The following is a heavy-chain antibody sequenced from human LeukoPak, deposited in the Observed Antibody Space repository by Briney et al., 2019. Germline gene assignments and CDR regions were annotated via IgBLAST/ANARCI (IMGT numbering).Heavy chain of an antibody. CDR1: GGSISSSSYY. CDR3: ARQTFPNDSSGYYLDY. J-gene: IGHJ4*02. V-gene: IGHV4-39*01. Sequence: PSETLSLTCTVSGGSISSSSYYWGWIRQPPGKGLEWIGSIYYSGSTYYNPSLKSRVTIYVDTSKNQFSLKLSSVTAADTAVYYCARQTFPNDSSGYYLDYWGQGTLVTVSS. D-gene: IGHD3-22*01. CDR2: IYYSGST.